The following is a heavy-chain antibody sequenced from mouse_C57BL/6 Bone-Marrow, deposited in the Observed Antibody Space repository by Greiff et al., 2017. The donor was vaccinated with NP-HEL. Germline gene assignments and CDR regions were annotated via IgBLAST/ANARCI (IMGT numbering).Heavy chain of an antibody. CDR3: ARSDTIVTRYYAMDY. CDR1: GYTFTSYG. Sequence: VQLQQSGAELARPGASVKLSCKASGYTFTSYGISWVKQRTGQGLEWIGEIYPRSGNTYYNEKFKGKATLTADKSSSTAYMELRSLTSEDSAVYFCARSDTIVTRYYAMDYWGQGTSVTVSS. CDR2: IYPRSGNT. J-gene: IGHJ4*01. D-gene: IGHD2-5*01. V-gene: IGHV1-81*01.